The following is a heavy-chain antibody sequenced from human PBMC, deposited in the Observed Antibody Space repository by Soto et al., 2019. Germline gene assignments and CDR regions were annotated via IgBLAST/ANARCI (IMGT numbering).Heavy chain of an antibody. CDR3: ARHKTIAVAGTYYFDY. CDR2: IYYSGST. CDR1: GGSISSSSYY. V-gene: IGHV4-39*01. Sequence: SETLSLTCTVSGGSISSSSYYWGWLRQPPGKGLEWIGSIYYSGSTYYNPSLKSRVTISVDTSKNQFSLKLSSVTAADTAVYYCARHKTIAVAGTYYFDYWGQGTLVTVSS. J-gene: IGHJ4*02. D-gene: IGHD6-19*01.